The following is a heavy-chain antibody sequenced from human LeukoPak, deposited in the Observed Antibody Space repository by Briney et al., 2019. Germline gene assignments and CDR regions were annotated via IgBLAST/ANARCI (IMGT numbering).Heavy chain of an antibody. CDR2: ISPSDGNT. CDR3: AKGRVGATDFDY. V-gene: IGHV3-23*01. Sequence: GGSLRLSCAASGFTFSEYAMSWVRQAPGKGLEWVSAISPSDGNTFYAGSVKGRFTISRDNSKNMLYLQMNSLRAEDTAVYCCAKGRVGATDFDYWGQGTLVTVSS. J-gene: IGHJ4*02. CDR1: GFTFSEYA. D-gene: IGHD1-26*01.